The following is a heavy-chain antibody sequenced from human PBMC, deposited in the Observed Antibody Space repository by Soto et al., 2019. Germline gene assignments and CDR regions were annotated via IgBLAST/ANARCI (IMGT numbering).Heavy chain of an antibody. CDR1: GFTVSSYG. CDR3: AKDPCSWGRHYYYYGVDV. V-gene: IGHV3-30*18. D-gene: IGHD6-13*01. Sequence: PGGSLRLSCAASGFTVSSYGIHWVRQAPGKGLEWVAVISYDGSNKYYTDSVKGRSTTSRDNSKNTLYLQMNSLRAEDTAVYYCAKDPCSWGRHYYYYGVDVWGQGTTVTVSS. J-gene: IGHJ6*02. CDR2: ISYDGSNK.